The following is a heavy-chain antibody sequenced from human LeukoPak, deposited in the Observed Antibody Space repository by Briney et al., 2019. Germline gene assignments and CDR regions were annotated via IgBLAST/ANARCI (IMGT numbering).Heavy chain of an antibody. CDR1: GGTFSSYA. CDR2: IIPILGIA. J-gene: IGHJ3*02. D-gene: IGHD3-3*01. CDR3: ARADKFHCGETIFGGCAFDI. Sequence: ASVKVSCKASGGTFSSYAIGWVRQAPGQGLEWMGRIIPILGIANYAQKFQGRVTITADKSTSTAYMELSSLRSEDTAVYYCARADKFHCGETIFGGCAFDIWGQGTMVTVSS. V-gene: IGHV1-69*04.